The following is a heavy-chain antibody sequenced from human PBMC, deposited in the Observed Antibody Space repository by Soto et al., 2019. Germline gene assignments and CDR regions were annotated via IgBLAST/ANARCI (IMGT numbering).Heavy chain of an antibody. D-gene: IGHD2-15*01. Sequence: SQTLSLTCAISGDSVSSNSAAWNWIRQSPSRGLEWLGRTYYRSKWYNDYAVSVKSRITINPATSKNQFSLQLNSVTPEDTAVYYCARGYCSGSSCFYYYGMDVWGQGTTVTVSS. V-gene: IGHV6-1*01. CDR2: TYYRSKWYN. CDR1: GDSVSSNSAA. CDR3: ARGYCSGSSCFYYYGMDV. J-gene: IGHJ6*02.